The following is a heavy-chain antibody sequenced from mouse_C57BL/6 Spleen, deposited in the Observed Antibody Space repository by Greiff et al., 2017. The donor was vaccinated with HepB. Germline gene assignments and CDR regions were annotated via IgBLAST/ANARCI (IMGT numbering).Heavy chain of an antibody. CDR2: IHPNSGST. CDR3: ESKYYGSSYDWYFDV. Sequence: QVQLQQPGAELVKPGASVKLSCKASGYTFTSYWMHWVKQRPGQGLEWIGMIHPNSGSTNYNEKFKSKATLTVDKSSSTAYMQLSSLTSEDSAVYYWESKYYGSSYDWYFDVWGTGTTVTVSS. CDR1: GYTFTSYW. V-gene: IGHV1-64*01. J-gene: IGHJ1*03. D-gene: IGHD1-1*01.